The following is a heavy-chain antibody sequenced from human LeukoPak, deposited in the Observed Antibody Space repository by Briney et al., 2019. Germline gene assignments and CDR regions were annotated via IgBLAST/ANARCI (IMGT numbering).Heavy chain of an antibody. CDR3: ARWYGSSGYFDY. Sequence: SGPTLVNPTQTLTRTCTFSGFSFSTSGMRVSWIRQPPGKALEWLARIDWDDDKFYSTSLNTRLTISKDPSKHQLVLTMTNIDPVDTATYDCARWYGSSGYFDYWGQGTLVTVSS. V-gene: IGHV2-70*04. CDR2: IDWDDDK. J-gene: IGHJ4*02. D-gene: IGHD3-22*01. CDR1: GFSFSTSGMR.